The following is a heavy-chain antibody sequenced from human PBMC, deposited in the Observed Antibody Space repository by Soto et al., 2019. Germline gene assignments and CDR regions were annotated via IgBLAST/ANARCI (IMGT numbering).Heavy chain of an antibody. CDR1: GGTFSSYT. J-gene: IGHJ6*03. CDR2: IIPILGIA. D-gene: IGHD2-15*01. CDR3: ARDCSGGSCYSQHYYYYYMDV. Sequence: VASVKVSCKASGGTFSSYTISWVRQAPGQGLEWMGRIIPILGIADYAQKFQGRVTITADKSTSTAYMELSSLRSEDTAVYYCARDCSGGSCYSQHYYYYYMDVWGKGTTVTVSS. V-gene: IGHV1-69*04.